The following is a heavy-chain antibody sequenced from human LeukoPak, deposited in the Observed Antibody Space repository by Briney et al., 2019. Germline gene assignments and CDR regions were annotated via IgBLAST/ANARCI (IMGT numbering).Heavy chain of an antibody. V-gene: IGHV3-23*01. CDR1: GFTFSSFA. CDR2: ISGSGGST. Sequence: GGSLSLSCAASGFTFSSFAMSWVRQPPGKGLEWVSAISGSGGSTYYADSVKGRFTISRDNSKNTLYLQMNSLRAEDTAVYYCAASGYSSGWYYYWGQGTLVTVSS. J-gene: IGHJ4*02. D-gene: IGHD6-19*01. CDR3: AASGYSSGWYYY.